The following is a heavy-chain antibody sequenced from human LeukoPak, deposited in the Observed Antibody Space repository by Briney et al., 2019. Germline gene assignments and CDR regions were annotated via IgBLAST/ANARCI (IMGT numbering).Heavy chain of an antibody. Sequence: PGGSLRLSCAASGFTFSSYAMSWVRQAPGKGLEWVAVIWYDGSNKYYADSVKGRFTISRDNSKNTLYLQMNSLRAEDTAVYYCARGSGIAALHNWFDPWGQGTLVTVSS. V-gene: IGHV3-33*08. CDR2: IWYDGSNK. CDR1: GFTFSSYA. CDR3: ARGSGIAALHNWFDP. J-gene: IGHJ5*02. D-gene: IGHD6-6*01.